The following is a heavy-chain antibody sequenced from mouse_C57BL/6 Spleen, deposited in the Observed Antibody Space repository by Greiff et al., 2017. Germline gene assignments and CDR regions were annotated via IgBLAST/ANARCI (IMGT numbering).Heavy chain of an antibody. Sequence: QVQLQQPGAELVKPRASVKLSCKASGYTFTSYWMHWVKQRPGRGLEWIGRIDPNSGGTKYNEKFKSKATLTVDKPSSTAYMQLSSLTSEDSAVYYCARETVTTVVADYFDYWGQGTTLTVSS. CDR3: ARETVTTVVADYFDY. CDR1: GYTFTSYW. D-gene: IGHD1-1*01. CDR2: IDPNSGGT. V-gene: IGHV1-72*01. J-gene: IGHJ2*01.